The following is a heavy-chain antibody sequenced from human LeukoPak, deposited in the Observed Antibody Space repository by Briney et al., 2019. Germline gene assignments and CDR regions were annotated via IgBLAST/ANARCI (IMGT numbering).Heavy chain of an antibody. D-gene: IGHD3-22*01. V-gene: IGHV3-21*04. Sequence: GGSLRLSCAASGFTFSSYSMNWVRQAPGKGLEWVSSISSSSSYIYYADSVKGRFTISRDNAKNLLYLQMNNLRAEDTAVYYCARDKGDYDRSGSLFVFGGQGTLVTVSS. CDR2: ISSSSSYI. CDR3: ARDKGDYDRSGSLFVF. CDR1: GFTFSSYS. J-gene: IGHJ4*02.